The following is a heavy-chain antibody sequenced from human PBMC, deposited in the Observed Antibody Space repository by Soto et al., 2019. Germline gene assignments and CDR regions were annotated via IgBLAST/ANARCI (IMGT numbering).Heavy chain of an antibody. CDR1: GGTLSSYA. CDR3: ARAIRRSGWGVTY. D-gene: IGHD6-19*01. CDR2: IIPSLGTA. J-gene: IGHJ4*02. V-gene: IGHV1-69*01. Sequence: QVQLVQSGAEVKKPGSSVKVSCKASGGTLSSYAISWVRQAPGQGLEWMGGIIPSLGTANYAQKLQGRVTLTADESTSTAYMELSSLRSEDTAVYYCARAIRRSGWGVTYWGQGTLITVSS.